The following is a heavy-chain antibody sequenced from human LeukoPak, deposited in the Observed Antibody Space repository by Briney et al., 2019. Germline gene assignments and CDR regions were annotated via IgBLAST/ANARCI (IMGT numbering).Heavy chain of an antibody. CDR2: ISHSGST. D-gene: IGHD1/OR15-1a*01. J-gene: IGHJ3*02. Sequence: SETLSLTCTISGGSISTYHYYWAWIRQPPGKGLEWIGSISHSGSTYYNPSLKSRVTISVDTSKNQFSLKLSSVTAADTAVYYCARIAWYFEQAFDIWGQGTMVTVSS. CDR3: ARIAWYFEQAFDI. CDR1: GGSISTYHYY. V-gene: IGHV4-39*01.